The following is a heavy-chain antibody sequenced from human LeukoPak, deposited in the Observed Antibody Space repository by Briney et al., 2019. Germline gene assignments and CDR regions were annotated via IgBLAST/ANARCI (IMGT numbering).Heavy chain of an antibody. Sequence: PSETLSLTCTVSGGSFSSSDYYWGWIRQPPGKGLEWIGSIYHRITYYNPSLKSRVTISVNTSKNNFSLTLNSVIAADTAVYYCARSLDYYETSGQKYWGQGILVTVSS. D-gene: IGHD3-22*01. CDR2: IYHRIT. J-gene: IGHJ4*02. CDR3: ARSLDYYETSGQKY. V-gene: IGHV4-39*02. CDR1: GGSFSSSDYY.